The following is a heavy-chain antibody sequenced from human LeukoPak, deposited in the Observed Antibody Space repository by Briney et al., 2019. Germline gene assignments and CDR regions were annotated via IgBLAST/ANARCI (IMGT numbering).Heavy chain of an antibody. D-gene: IGHD2-15*01. CDR3: ARGRVVVVVAATPFWFDP. J-gene: IGHJ5*02. V-gene: IGHV4-59*01. Sequence: SETLSLTCSVSGGSISSYYWSWIRQPPGKGLEWIGYIYYSGSTNYNPSLKSRVTISVDTSKNQFSLKLSSVTAADTAVYYCARGRVVVVVAATPFWFDPWGQGTLVTVSS. CDR1: GGSISSYY. CDR2: IYYSGST.